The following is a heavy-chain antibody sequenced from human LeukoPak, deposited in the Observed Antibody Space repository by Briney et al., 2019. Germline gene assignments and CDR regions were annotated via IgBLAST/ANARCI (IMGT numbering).Heavy chain of an antibody. V-gene: IGHV1-46*01. CDR3: AREARDYDFWSGYYEGFDY. CDR2: INPSGGST. Sequence: ASVKVSCKASGYTFTSYYMHWVRQAPGQGLEWMGIINPSGGSTSYAQKFQGRVTMTRDMSTSTVYMELSSLRSEDTAVYYCAREARDYDFWSGYYEGFDYWGQGTLVTVSS. CDR1: GYTFTSYY. J-gene: IGHJ4*02. D-gene: IGHD3-3*01.